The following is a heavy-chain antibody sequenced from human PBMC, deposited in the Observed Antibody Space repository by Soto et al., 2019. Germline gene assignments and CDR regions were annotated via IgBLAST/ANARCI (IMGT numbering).Heavy chain of an antibody. V-gene: IGHV3-23*01. CDR3: ARDKRDLRFLEWSYYFDY. D-gene: IGHD3-3*01. CDR1: GFTFSSYA. Sequence: GGSLRLSCAASGFTFSSYAMRWVRQAPGKGLEWVSAISGSGGSMYYADSVKGRFTISRDNSKNTLYLQMNSLRAEDTAVYYCARDKRDLRFLEWSYYFDYWGQGTLVTVSS. CDR2: ISGSGGSM. J-gene: IGHJ4*02.